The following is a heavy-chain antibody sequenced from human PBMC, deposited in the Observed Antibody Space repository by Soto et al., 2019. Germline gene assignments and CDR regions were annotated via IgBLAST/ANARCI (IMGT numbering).Heavy chain of an antibody. CDR1: GAHPSTGNW. J-gene: IGHJ4*02. D-gene: IGHD3-22*01. CDR2: IYHGGNT. Sequence: QVHLQESDQGLVQSSGTLALTCGVSGAHPSTGNWLTWVRQPPGKGPELIGEIYHGGNTNYRPSLKILVPISGVKANTLFALRLTSVTAADTAVYYGARHSSYFYDSNADYYSWGQGALVTVSS. CDR3: ARHSSYFYDSNADYYS. V-gene: IGHV4-4*02.